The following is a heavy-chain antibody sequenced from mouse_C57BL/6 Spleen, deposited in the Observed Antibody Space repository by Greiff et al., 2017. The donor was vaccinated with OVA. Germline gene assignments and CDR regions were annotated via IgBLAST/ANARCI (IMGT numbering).Heavy chain of an antibody. CDR3: ARFSGTFDY. J-gene: IGHJ2*01. Sequence: EVKLVESGGGLVQPGGSLSLSCAASGFTFTDYYMSWVRQPPGKALEWLGFIRNKANGYTTEYNASVKGRFTISRDNSQSILYLQMNALRAEDSATYYCARFSGTFDYWGQGTTLTVSS. CDR1: GFTFTDYY. CDR2: IRNKANGYTT. D-gene: IGHD4-1*01. V-gene: IGHV7-3*01.